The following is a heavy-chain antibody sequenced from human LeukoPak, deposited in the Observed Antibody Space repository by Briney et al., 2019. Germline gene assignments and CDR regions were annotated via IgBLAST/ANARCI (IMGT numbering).Heavy chain of an antibody. Sequence: GGSLRLSCAASGFSFSTYGMHWVRQAPGKGLEWVAVIWFDGSNKYYADSVKGRFTISRDNSKNTLYLQMNSLGVEDTAVYYCARASGCYDYWGQGTLVTVSS. CDR2: IWFDGSNK. CDR3: ARASGCYDY. J-gene: IGHJ4*02. V-gene: IGHV3-33*01. D-gene: IGHD6-19*01. CDR1: GFSFSTYG.